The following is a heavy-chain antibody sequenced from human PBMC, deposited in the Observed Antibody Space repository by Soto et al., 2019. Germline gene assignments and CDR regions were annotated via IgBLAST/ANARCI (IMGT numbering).Heavy chain of an antibody. CDR1: DGSISSYY. V-gene: IGHV4-59*01. J-gene: IGHJ4*02. CDR2: IYYSGST. D-gene: IGHD1-20*01. CDR3: ARGITTWPF. Sequence: SLPLSHTWTVVDGSISSYYWSWIRQPPGKGLEWIGYIYYSGSTNYNPSLKSRVTISVDTSKNQFSLKLSSVTAADTAVYYCARGITTWPFWGQGTLVAVSS.